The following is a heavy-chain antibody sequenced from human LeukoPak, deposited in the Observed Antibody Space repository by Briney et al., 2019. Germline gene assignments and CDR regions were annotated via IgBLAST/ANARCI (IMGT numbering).Heavy chain of an antibody. CDR3: ARSKYYYDSSPPDY. J-gene: IGHJ4*02. V-gene: IGHV4-61*02. CDR2: IYTSGTT. Sequence: SQTLSLTCTVSGGSISSGSYYWSWIRQPAGKGLEWIGRIYTSGTTNYNPSLKSRVTISVDSSKNQFSLKLSSVTDADTAVYYCARSKYYYDSSPPDYWGQGTLVTVSS. CDR1: GGSISSGSYY. D-gene: IGHD3-22*01.